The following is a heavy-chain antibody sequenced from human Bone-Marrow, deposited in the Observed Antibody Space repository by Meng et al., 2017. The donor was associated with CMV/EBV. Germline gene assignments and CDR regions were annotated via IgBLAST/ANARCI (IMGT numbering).Heavy chain of an antibody. D-gene: IGHD5/OR15-5a*01. Sequence: SDPRSLTGAALGGSISSSNWWSWVRQSPGKGLEWIGKIYHSGSTNYNPSLKSRVTISLDKTKNQVSLKVTSVTAADTAVYYRVRECTSSSSTINPSFDYWGQGTLVTVSS. V-gene: IGHV4-4*02. CDR1: GGSISSSNW. J-gene: IGHJ4*02. CDR3: VRECTSSSSTINPSFDY. CDR2: IYHSGST.